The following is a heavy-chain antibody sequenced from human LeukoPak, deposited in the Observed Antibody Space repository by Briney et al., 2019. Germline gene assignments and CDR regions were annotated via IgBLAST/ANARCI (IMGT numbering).Heavy chain of an antibody. Sequence: GGSLRLSCAGSGFSFGSYWMHWVRRAPGKGLVWVSRINGYGSDTSYADFVKGRFTISRDNAKNTVYLQVNSLRAEDTAVFYCTTGGSGTYGEFDYWGQGTLVTVSS. J-gene: IGHJ4*02. V-gene: IGHV3-74*01. CDR1: GFSFGSYW. CDR3: TTGGSGTYGEFDY. CDR2: INGYGSDT. D-gene: IGHD1-26*01.